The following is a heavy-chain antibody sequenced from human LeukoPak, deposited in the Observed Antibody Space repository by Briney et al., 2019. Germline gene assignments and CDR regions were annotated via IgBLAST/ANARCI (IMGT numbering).Heavy chain of an antibody. V-gene: IGHV1-69*05. CDR1: GGTFSSYA. D-gene: IGHD3-22*01. J-gene: IGHJ4*02. Sequence: SVKVSCKASGGTFSSYAISWVRQAPGQGLEWMRRIIPIFGTANYAQKFQGRVTINTDECTNTVYMGLSSLRSEDTAVYYCARDTYYYDSSGYYRDWGQGTLVTVSS. CDR3: ARDTYYYDSSGYYRD. CDR2: IIPIFGTA.